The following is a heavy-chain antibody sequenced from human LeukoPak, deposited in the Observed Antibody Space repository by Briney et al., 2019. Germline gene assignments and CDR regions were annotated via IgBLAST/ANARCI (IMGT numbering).Heavy chain of an antibody. V-gene: IGHV3-48*02. CDR1: DLTLSGYG. CDR2: ISSSSSTI. D-gene: IGHD6-13*01. J-gene: IGHJ3*01. CDR3: ARDLIGYSSSWYALFL. Sequence: GGSRSLSCEAPDLTLSGYGLNWVRKAPGKGLEWVSSISSSSSTIYYADSVKGRFTISRDNAKNSLYLQMNSLRDEDTAVYYCARDLIGYSSSWYALFLWGQGTMVTVSS.